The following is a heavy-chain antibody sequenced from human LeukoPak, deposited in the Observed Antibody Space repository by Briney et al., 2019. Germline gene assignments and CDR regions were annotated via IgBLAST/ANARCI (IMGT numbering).Heavy chain of an antibody. CDR1: GFTFSSYA. V-gene: IGHV3-30-3*01. J-gene: IGHJ4*02. D-gene: IGHD6-13*01. CDR3: ARDDRYSSSHDY. CDR2: ISYDGSNK. Sequence: GGSLRLSCAASGFTFSSYAMHWVRQAPGKGLEWVAVISYDGSNKYYADSVKGRFTISRDNSKNTLYLQMNSLRAEDTAVYYCARDDRYSSSHDYWGQGTLVTVSS.